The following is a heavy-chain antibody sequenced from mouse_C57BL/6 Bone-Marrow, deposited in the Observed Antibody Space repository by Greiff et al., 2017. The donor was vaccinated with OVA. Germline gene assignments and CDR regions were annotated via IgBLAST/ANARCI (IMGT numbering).Heavy chain of an antibody. CDR2: IDPSDSYT. J-gene: IGHJ2*01. Sequence: VQLQQPGAELVRPGTSVKLSCKASGYTFTSYWMHWVKQRPGQGLEWIGVIDPSDSYTNYNQKFTGKATLTVDTSSSTAYMQLSSLTSEDSAVYYCARKGTATRGYYLGYWGQGTTLTVSS. V-gene: IGHV1-59*01. D-gene: IGHD4-1*01. CDR1: GYTFTSYW. CDR3: ARKGTATRGYYLGY.